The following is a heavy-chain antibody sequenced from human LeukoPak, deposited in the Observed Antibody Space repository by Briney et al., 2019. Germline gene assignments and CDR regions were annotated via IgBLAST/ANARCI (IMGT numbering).Heavy chain of an antibody. D-gene: IGHD2-21*02. J-gene: IGHJ1*01. CDR2: INHNGNVN. Sequence: GGSLRLSCAASGFTFSSYWMNWARQAPGKGLEWVASINHNGNVNYYVDSVKGRFTISRDNAKNSLYLQMNSLRVEDTAVYYCTSWGDTTAEYFQRWGQGTLVTVSS. CDR3: TSWGDTTAEYFQR. CDR1: GFTFSSYW. V-gene: IGHV3-7*01.